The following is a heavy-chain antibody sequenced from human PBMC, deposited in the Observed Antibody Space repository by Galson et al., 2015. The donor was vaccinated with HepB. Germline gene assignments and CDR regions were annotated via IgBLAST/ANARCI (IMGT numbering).Heavy chain of an antibody. J-gene: IGHJ6*02. CDR1: GYSFSSYW. V-gene: IGHV5-51*01. Sequence: QSGAEVKKPGESLKISCKASGYSFSSYWIGWVRQMPGKGLEWMGIIYPGDSDTRYSPSFQGQVTISADKSISTAYVQWSSLKASDTAMYYCARHGLGYSVSGHYSYGMDVWGQGTTVTVSS. CDR3: ARHGLGYSVSGHYSYGMDV. CDR2: IYPGDSDT. D-gene: IGHD6-13*01.